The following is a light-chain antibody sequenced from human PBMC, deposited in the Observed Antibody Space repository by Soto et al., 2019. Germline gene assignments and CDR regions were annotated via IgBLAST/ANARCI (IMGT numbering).Light chain of an antibody. CDR1: QNINKY. V-gene: IGKV3-11*01. CDR3: QQRSNWPIT. Sequence: EIVLTQSPGTLSLSPGERATLSCRTSQNINKYLAWYQQKPGQAPRLLIYDASNRATGIPARFSGSGSGTDFTLTISSLEPEDFAVYYCQQRSNWPITFGQRTRLEIK. CDR2: DAS. J-gene: IGKJ5*01.